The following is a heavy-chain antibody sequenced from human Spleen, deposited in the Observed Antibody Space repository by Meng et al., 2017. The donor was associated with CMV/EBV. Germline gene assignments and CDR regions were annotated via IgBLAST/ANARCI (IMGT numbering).Heavy chain of an antibody. J-gene: IGHJ4*02. Sequence: ASVKVSCKTSGYTFTDYYIHWVRQAPGQGLEWMGWVNPNSGGTNYAQKFQGRVTLTRYTSINTGYMELTRLTSDDTAVYYCARDNNWGPDYWGQGTLVTVSS. V-gene: IGHV1-2*02. CDR1: GYTFTDYY. D-gene: IGHD7-27*01. CDR2: VNPNSGGT. CDR3: ARDNNWGPDY.